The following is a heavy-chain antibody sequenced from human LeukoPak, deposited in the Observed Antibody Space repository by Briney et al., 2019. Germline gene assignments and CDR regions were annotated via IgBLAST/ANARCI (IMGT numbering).Heavy chain of an antibody. V-gene: IGHV3-48*03. CDR2: ISSSGSTI. D-gene: IGHD2-8*01. CDR1: GFTFSSYE. Sequence: PGGSLRLSCAASGFTFSSYEMNWVRQAPGKGLERVSYISSSGSTIYYADSVKGRFTISRDNAKNSLYLQMNSLRAEDTAVYYCARVLYCTNGVCYMEYYYYYGMDVWGQGTTVTVSS. CDR3: ARVLYCTNGVCYMEYYYYYGMDV. J-gene: IGHJ6*02.